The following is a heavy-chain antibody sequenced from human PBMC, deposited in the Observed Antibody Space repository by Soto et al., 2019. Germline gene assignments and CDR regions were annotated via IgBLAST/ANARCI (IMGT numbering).Heavy chain of an antibody. Sequence: SETLSLTCTVSGGSISSYYWSWIRQPPGKGLEWIGYIYYSGSTYYNPSLNSRLTISVDTSKNQFSLKLSSVTAADTAVYYCARHTYSWAGNWFDPWGQGNLVTVSS. CDR3: ARHTYSWAGNWFDP. CDR1: GGSISSYY. CDR2: IYYSGST. V-gene: IGHV4-59*04. J-gene: IGHJ5*02. D-gene: IGHD4-4*01.